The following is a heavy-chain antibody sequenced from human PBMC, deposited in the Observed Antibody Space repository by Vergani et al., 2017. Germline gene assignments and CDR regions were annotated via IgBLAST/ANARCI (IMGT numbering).Heavy chain of an antibody. CDR3: ARYSASSSGYYPYGMDV. J-gene: IGHJ6*02. Sequence: QVQLQESGPGLVKPSQTLSLTCTVSGGSISSGDYYWSWIRQPPGKGLEWIGYIYYSGSTYYNPSLKSRVTISVDTSKNQFSLKLSSVTAADTAVYYCARYSASSSGYYPYGMDVWGQGTTVTVSS. CDR2: IYYSGST. V-gene: IGHV4-30-4*01. D-gene: IGHD3-22*01. CDR1: GGSISSGDYY.